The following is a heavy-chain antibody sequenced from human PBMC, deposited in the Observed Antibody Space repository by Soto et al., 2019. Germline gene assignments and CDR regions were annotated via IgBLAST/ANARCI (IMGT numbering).Heavy chain of an antibody. CDR3: TRGDY. CDR1: GDSMTTVGHY. V-gene: IGHV4-31*03. CDR2: ISYSGST. J-gene: IGHJ4*02. Sequence: QVQLQESGPGLVKPSQTLSLTCTVSGDSMTTVGHYWTWIRQHPGQGLEWIGFISYSGSTYYSSSLKGRVAISADTSKNQFSLKLNFVTAADTAVYYCTRGDYWGQGTLVTVSS.